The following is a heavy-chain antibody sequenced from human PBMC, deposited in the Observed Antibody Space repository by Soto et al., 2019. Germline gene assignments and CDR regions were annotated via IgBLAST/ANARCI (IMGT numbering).Heavy chain of an antibody. CDR1: GGSISSSSYY. D-gene: IGHD5-12*01. CDR2: IYYSGST. V-gene: IGHV4-39*01. Sequence: SETLSLTCTVSGGSISSSSYYWGWIRQPPGKGLEWIGSIYYSGSTYYNPSLKSRVTISVDTSKNQFSLKLSSVTAADSAVYFCARLEGLATISYYFDFWGPGALVTVSS. CDR3: ARLEGLATISYYFDF. J-gene: IGHJ4*02.